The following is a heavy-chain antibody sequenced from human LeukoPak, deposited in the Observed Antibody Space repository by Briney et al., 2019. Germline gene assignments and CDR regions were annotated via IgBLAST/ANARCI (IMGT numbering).Heavy chain of an antibody. CDR1: GITLRNYG. D-gene: IGHD3-10*01. Sequence: PGGSLRLSCAASGITLRNYGMSWVRQAPGKGLEWVAGLSGSGGGTNYADSVQGRFTISRDNPKNTLYLQMNSLRAEDTAVYFCAKRGVLIRVFLVGFHKEAYYFDSWGQGALVTVSS. V-gene: IGHV3-23*01. CDR2: LSGSGGGT. J-gene: IGHJ4*02. CDR3: AKRGVLIRVFLVGFHKEAYYFDS.